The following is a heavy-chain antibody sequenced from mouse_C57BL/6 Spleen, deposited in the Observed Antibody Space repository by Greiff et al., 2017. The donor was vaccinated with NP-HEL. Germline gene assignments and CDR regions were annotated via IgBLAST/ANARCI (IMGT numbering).Heavy chain of an antibody. CDR3: ARGGYDPFDY. D-gene: IGHD2-3*01. J-gene: IGHJ2*01. CDR2: IDPSDSYT. V-gene: IGHV1-50*01. CDR1: GYTFTSYW. Sequence: QVQLQQPGAELVKPGASVKLSCKASGYTFTSYWMQWVKQRPGQGLEWIGEIDPSDSYTNYNQKFKGKATLTVDTSSSTAYMQLSSLTSEDSAVYDCARGGYDPFDYWGQGTTLTVSS.